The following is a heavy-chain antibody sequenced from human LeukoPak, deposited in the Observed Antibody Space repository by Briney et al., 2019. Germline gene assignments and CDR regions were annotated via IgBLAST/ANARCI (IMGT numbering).Heavy chain of an antibody. CDR3: ARISYAAKGMDV. V-gene: IGHV1-18*01. Sequence: ASLNVSCEASRYTPTSYGISWVRQAPGQGLWWMGWITACNGNTNYSQKRQGRVTMTTDTSTSTAYMELRSLRSDDTAVYYCARISYAAKGMDVWGQGTTVTVSS. D-gene: IGHD2-2*01. J-gene: IGHJ6*02. CDR2: ITACNGNT. CDR1: RYTPTSYG.